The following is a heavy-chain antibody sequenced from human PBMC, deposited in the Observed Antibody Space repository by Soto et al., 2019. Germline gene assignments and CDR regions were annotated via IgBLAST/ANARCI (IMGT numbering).Heavy chain of an antibody. CDR2: VSSSSSTI. J-gene: IGHJ4*02. Sequence: LRLSCAASGFTFSTHSMNWVRQASGKGLEWVSYVSSSSSTIYYAESVKGRFLSSRDNAKNSLHLQMNSLRDEDPAVYYCARDMAFYSGSESYEPDDYWGQGTLVNVSS. V-gene: IGHV3-48*02. CDR1: GFTFSTHS. D-gene: IGHD3-10*01. CDR3: ARDMAFYSGSESYEPDDY.